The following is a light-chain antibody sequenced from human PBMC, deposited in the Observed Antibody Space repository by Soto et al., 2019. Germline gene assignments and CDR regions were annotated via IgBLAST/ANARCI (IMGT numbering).Light chain of an antibody. CDR1: QNIITY. CDR3: QHYYRLPPT. Sequence: PGERATLSCRASQNIITYLAWYQQKPGQAPRLLIYGASTRATGVPDRLSGSGSGADFTLTINRLEPEDFAVYFCQHYYRLPPTYGQGTKLEV. CDR2: GAS. J-gene: IGKJ2*01. V-gene: IGKV3-20*01.